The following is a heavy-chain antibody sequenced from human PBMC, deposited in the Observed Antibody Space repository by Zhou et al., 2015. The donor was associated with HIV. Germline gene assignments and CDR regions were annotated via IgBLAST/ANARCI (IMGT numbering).Heavy chain of an antibody. J-gene: IGHJ4*02. Sequence: QVQLVQSGAEVKKPGASVKVSCKASGYTFISYDINWVRQATGQGLEWMGWMNPNSGNTGYAQKFQGRVTMTRNTSISTVYMELSSLRSEDTAVYYCARGRFSRRGVNWFGDMGPIDYWGQGTLVTVSS. CDR1: GYTFISYD. CDR3: ARGRFSRRGVNWFGDMGPIDY. CDR2: MNPNSGNT. D-gene: IGHD3-10*01. V-gene: IGHV1-8*01.